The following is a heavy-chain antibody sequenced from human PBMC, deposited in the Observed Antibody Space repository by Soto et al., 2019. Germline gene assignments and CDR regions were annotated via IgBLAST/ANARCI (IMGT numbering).Heavy chain of an antibody. Sequence: EVQLVESGGGLVQPGRSLRLSCAASGFTFDDYAMHWVRQAPGKCLEWGSGISWNSGSIGYADSVKGRFTISRDNAKNSLSLQMNSLRAEATALYYCAKDSRSGSYYNVDYWGQGNLVTVSS. CDR3: AKDSRSGSYYNVDY. CDR2: ISWNSGSI. J-gene: IGHJ4*02. V-gene: IGHV3-9*01. D-gene: IGHD3-10*01. CDR1: GFTFDDYA.